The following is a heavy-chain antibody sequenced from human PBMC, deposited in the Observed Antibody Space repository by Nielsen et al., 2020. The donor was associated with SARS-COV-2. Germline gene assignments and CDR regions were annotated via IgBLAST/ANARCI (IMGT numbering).Heavy chain of an antibody. Sequence: GESLKISCAASGFTFDDYGMSWVRQAPGKGLEWVSGINWNGGSTGYADSVKGRFTISRDNAKNSLYLQMNSLRAEDTAVYYCARDLQQWLSGYYYYMDVWGKGTTVTVSS. CDR1: GFTFDDYG. J-gene: IGHJ6*03. V-gene: IGHV3-20*04. CDR3: ARDLQQWLSGYYYYMDV. CDR2: INWNGGST. D-gene: IGHD6-19*01.